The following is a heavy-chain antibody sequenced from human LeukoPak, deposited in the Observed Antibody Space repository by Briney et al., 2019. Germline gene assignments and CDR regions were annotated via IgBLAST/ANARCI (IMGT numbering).Heavy chain of an antibody. V-gene: IGHV3-23*01. Sequence: GGSLRLSCAASGLIFSKYWMTWVRQAPGKGLEWVSGISPSGDITYYADSVKGRFTISRDNSKNTVFLQMNSLRAEDTAVYYCAELGITMIGGVWGKGTTVTISS. CDR3: AELGITMIGGV. J-gene: IGHJ6*04. CDR2: ISPSGDIT. D-gene: IGHD3-10*02. CDR1: GLIFSKYW.